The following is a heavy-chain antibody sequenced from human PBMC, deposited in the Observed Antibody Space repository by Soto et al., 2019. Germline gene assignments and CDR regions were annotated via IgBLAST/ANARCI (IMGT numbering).Heavy chain of an antibody. Sequence: SETLSLTCTVSGGSISSYYWSWIRQPPGKGLEWIGYIYYSGSTNYNPSLKSRVTISVDTSKNQFSLKLSSVTAADTAVYYCAKMATIGTFDYWGQGTLVTVS. V-gene: IGHV4-59*08. CDR3: AKMATIGTFDY. D-gene: IGHD5-12*01. CDR1: GGSISSYY. CDR2: IYYSGST. J-gene: IGHJ4*02.